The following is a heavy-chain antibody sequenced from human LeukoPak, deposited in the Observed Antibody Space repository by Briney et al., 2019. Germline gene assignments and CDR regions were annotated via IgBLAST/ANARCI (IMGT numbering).Heavy chain of an antibody. CDR3: AARTEYDAFDI. V-gene: IGHV1-58*02. Sequence: SVKVSCKASGFTCTSSAMQWVRQARGQRLEWIGWVVVGSGNTNYAQKFQERVTITRDMSTSTAYMELSSLRSEDTAVYYCAARTEYDAFDIWGQGTMVTVSS. CDR2: VVVGSGNT. CDR1: GFTCTSSA. D-gene: IGHD1-14*01. J-gene: IGHJ3*02.